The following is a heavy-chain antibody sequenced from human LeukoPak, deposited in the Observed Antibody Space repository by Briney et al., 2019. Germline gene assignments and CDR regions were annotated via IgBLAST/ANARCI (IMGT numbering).Heavy chain of an antibody. CDR3: ARDSNSVEMATSTWFDP. CDR1: GFTFSRHG. D-gene: IGHD5-24*01. V-gene: IGHV3-33*08. CDR2: IGDTGRAK. J-gene: IGHJ5*02. Sequence: GGSLRLSCAASGFTFSRHGMHWVRQAPGKGLEWVAVIGDTGRAKYYADSVEGRFTASRDNFKNTLYLEMNSLRYDDTAVYYCARDSNSVEMATSTWFDPWGQGTLVTVSS.